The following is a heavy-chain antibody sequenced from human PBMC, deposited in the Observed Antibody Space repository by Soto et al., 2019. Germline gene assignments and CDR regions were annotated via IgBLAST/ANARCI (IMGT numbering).Heavy chain of an antibody. J-gene: IGHJ6*02. CDR1: GFTFNYYG. Sequence: PGGSLRLSCAASGFTFNYYGMHWVRQAPGKGLEWVAVIWYDGSNRYYADSVKGRFTISRDNSKNILYLQMNNLRAEDTAAYYCASNMDYESYAMDVWGQGTTVTVSS. D-gene: IGHD3-16*01. V-gene: IGHV3-33*01. CDR2: IWYDGSNR. CDR3: ASNMDYESYAMDV.